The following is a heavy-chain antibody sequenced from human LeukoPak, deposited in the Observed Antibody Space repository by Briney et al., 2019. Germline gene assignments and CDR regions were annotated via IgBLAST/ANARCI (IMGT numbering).Heavy chain of an antibody. Sequence: ASVKVSCKASGGTFSSYAISWVRQAPGQGLEWMGWISAYNGNTNYAQKLQGRVTMTTDTSTSTAYMELRSLRSDDTAVYYCARVVADYDILTGYYNSDYWGQGTLVTVSS. CDR2: ISAYNGNT. CDR3: ARVVADYDILTGYYNSDY. D-gene: IGHD3-9*01. V-gene: IGHV1-18*01. CDR1: GGTFSSYA. J-gene: IGHJ4*02.